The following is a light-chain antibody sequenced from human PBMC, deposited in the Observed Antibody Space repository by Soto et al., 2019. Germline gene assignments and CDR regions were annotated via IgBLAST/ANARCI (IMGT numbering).Light chain of an antibody. J-gene: IGLJ1*01. CDR2: DVS. CDR1: SSDVGGYNY. Sequence: QSALTQPASVSGSPGQSITISCTGTSSDVGGYNYVSWYQQHPGKAPKLMIYDVSNRPSGVSNRFSGSKSGNTASLTISGLPGDDEADYDCSSYTSSRTLDTDVFGTGTKLTVL. CDR3: SSYTSSRTLDTDV. V-gene: IGLV2-14*01.